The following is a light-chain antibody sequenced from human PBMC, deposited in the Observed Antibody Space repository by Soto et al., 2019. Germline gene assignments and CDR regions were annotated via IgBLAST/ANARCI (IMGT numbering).Light chain of an antibody. CDR1: RNIERG. J-gene: IGKJ1*01. Sequence: DIQMTQSPSTLSASLGDRVTITCRASRNIERGLAWYQQKPGRAPQLLISDASTLEPGVPSRFSGGGSGTEFTLTISNLQADDFATYYCQHCDTYWAFGPGTRVEVE. CDR2: DAS. CDR3: QHCDTYWA. V-gene: IGKV1-5*01.